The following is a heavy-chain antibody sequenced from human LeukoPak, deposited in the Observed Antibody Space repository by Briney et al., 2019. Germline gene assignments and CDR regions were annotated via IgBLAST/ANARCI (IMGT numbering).Heavy chain of an antibody. J-gene: IGHJ5*02. V-gene: IGHV3-23*01. CDR3: AKDAPDYYDSSSYYLSDWFDP. Sequence: GGSLRLSCAASGFTFSSYAMSWVRQAPGKGLEWVSAISGSGGSTYYADSVKGRFTISRDNSKNTLYLQMNSLRAEDTAVYYCAKDAPDYYDSSSYYLSDWFDPWGQGTLVTVSS. CDR1: GFTFSSYA. CDR2: ISGSGGST. D-gene: IGHD3-22*01.